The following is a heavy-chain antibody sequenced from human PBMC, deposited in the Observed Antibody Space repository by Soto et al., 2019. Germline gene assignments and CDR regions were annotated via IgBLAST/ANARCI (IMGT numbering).Heavy chain of an antibody. Sequence: EVQLVESGGGLVQPGGSLRLSCAASGFTFSASDMHWVRQAPGKGLEWVAAIGTLHDTFYPDSVKGRFTISRENAKNSLYLQMNSLRAEDTAVYYCARQASYWHGGGGWLDPWGQGVLVTVSS. CDR2: IGTLHDT. J-gene: IGHJ5*02. V-gene: IGHV3-13*01. CDR3: ARQASYWHGGGGWLDP. D-gene: IGHD2-8*02. CDR1: GFTFSASD.